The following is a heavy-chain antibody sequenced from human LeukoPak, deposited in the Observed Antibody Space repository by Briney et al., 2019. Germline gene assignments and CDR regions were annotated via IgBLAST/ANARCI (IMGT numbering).Heavy chain of an antibody. Sequence: PSETLSLTCAVSGGSVRSSNDYWGWIRQPPGKGLEWIGTISYSGTTYYNPSLRSRVTISIDTSKNQFSLKLSSVTAAVTAVYYCARHGADSDDSSGYYSGYYFDSWGQGTLVTVSS. CDR2: ISYSGTT. CDR3: ARHGADSDDSSGYYSGYYFDS. CDR1: GGSVRSSNDY. V-gene: IGHV4-39*01. D-gene: IGHD3-22*01. J-gene: IGHJ4*02.